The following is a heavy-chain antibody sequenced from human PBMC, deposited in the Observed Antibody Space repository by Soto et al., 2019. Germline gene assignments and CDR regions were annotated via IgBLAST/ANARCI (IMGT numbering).Heavy chain of an antibody. D-gene: IGHD3-22*01. Sequence: GGSLRLSCAASGFTFSSYGMHWVRQAPGKGLEWVAVIWYDGSNKYYADSVKGRFTISRDNSKNTLYLQMNSLRAEDTAVYYCARDFQTYYYDSSGYLDYWGQGTLVTVSS. CDR2: IWYDGSNK. J-gene: IGHJ4*02. CDR3: ARDFQTYYYDSSGYLDY. V-gene: IGHV3-33*01. CDR1: GFTFSSYG.